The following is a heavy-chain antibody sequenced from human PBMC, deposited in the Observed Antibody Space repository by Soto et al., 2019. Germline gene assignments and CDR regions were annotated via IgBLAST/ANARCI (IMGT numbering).Heavy chain of an antibody. V-gene: IGHV3-7*01. CDR2: IKQDGSES. J-gene: IGHJ5*02. CDR3: ASARHIGP. D-gene: IGHD2-21*01. CDR1: GFTFSNYW. Sequence: GGSLRLSCAASGFTFSNYWMSWVRQAPGKGLEWVANIKQDGSESNYADSVKGRFTISRDNAENSLYLQITSLRAEDTAVYYCASARHIGPWGQGTLVTVFS.